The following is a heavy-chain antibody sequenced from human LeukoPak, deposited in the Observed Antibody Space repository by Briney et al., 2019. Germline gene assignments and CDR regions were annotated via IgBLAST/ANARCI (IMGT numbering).Heavy chain of an antibody. CDR1: GFIFSNYA. Sequence: GGSLRLSCAASGFIFSNYAMNWVRQAPGKGLEWVSYISSSGGTIYYADSVKGRFSISRDNAKNSLGLQMNSLRAEDTAVYYCARGVRHWGQGTLVTVSS. J-gene: IGHJ4*02. D-gene: IGHD4-11*01. CDR3: ARGVRH. V-gene: IGHV3-48*03. CDR2: ISSSGGTI.